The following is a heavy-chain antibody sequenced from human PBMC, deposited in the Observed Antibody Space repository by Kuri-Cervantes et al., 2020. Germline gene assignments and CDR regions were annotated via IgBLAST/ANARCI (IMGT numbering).Heavy chain of an antibody. J-gene: IGHJ2*01. CDR1: GFTFSSYS. V-gene: IGHV3-48*01. CDR2: ISGSSRTI. D-gene: IGHD6-13*01. CDR3: ARVTAGGGWYFDL. Sequence: GGSLRLSCAASGFTFSSYSMNWVRQAPGKGLEWVSYISGSSRTIYYADSVKGRFIISRDNSKNTLYLQMNSLRAEDTAVYYCARVTAGGGWYFDLWGRGTLVTVSS.